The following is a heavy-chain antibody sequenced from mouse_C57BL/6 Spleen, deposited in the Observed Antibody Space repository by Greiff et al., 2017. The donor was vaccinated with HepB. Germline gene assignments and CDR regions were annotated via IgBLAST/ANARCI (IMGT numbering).Heavy chain of an antibody. V-gene: IGHV1-85*01. J-gene: IGHJ3*01. D-gene: IGHD2-4*01. CDR1: GYTFTSYD. CDR2: IYPRDGST. Sequence: VQLQQSGPELVKPGASVKLSCKASGYTFTSYDINWVKQRPGQGLEWIGWIYPRDGSTKYNEKFKGKATLTVDTSSSTAYMELHSLTSEDSAVYFCARREDYDGFAYWGQGTLVTVSA. CDR3: ARREDYDGFAY.